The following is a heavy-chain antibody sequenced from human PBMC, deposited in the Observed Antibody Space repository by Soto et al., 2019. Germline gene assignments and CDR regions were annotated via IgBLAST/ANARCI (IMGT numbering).Heavy chain of an antibody. V-gene: IGHV3-23*01. CDR1: GFTFSSYS. D-gene: IGHD3-10*01. J-gene: IGHJ5*02. CDR3: AKDNVVRGVIITRHWFDP. CDR2: ISGSGGST. Sequence: GGSLRLSCGASGFTFSSYSMTWVRQAPGKGLEWVSAISGSGGSTYYADSVKGRFTISRDNSKNTLYLQMNSLRAEDTAVYYCAKDNVVRGVIITRHWFDPWGQGTLVTVS.